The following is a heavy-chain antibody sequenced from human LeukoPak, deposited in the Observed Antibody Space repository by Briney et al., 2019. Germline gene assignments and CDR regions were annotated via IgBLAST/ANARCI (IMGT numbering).Heavy chain of an antibody. CDR3: ARDPRSLMTTTTDTLDY. J-gene: IGHJ4*02. CDR2: ISSSSSYI. V-gene: IGHV3-21*04. CDR1: GFTFSSYS. Sequence: GGSLRLSCAASGFTFSSYSMNWVRQAPGKGLEWVSSISSSSSYIYYADSVKGRFTISRDNAKNSLYLQMNSLRAEDTAVYYCARDPRSLMTTTTDTLDYWGQGTLVTVSS. D-gene: IGHD3-16*01.